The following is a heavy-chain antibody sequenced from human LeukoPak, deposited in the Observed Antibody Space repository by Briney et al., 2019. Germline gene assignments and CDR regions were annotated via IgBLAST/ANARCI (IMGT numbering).Heavy chain of an antibody. CDR2: IWYDGSNR. D-gene: IGHD3-16*01. Sequence: GGSLRLSCAASGFIFSYYGMHWVRQAAGKGLEWVAVIWYDGSNRYYAESLKGRYTISRDNSKNTLYLQMNSLTADDTAVYYCARDPLGVLSYFDYWGQGTLVTVSS. CDR3: ARDPLGVLSYFDY. V-gene: IGHV3-33*01. CDR1: GFIFSYYG. J-gene: IGHJ4*02.